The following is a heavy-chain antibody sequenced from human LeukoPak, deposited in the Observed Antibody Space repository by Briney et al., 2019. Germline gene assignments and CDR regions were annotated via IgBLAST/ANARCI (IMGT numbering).Heavy chain of an antibody. CDR3: ARAYSYAFEP. CDR2: VKQDGSET. J-gene: IGHJ5*02. Sequence: PGGSLRLSCAASGFTFSSNWMSWVRQAPGKGLEWVANVKQDGSETYYVDSVKGRFTISRDNAKNSLFLQMNTPRVEDTAVYYCARAYSYAFEPWGQGTLVTVSS. D-gene: IGHD5-18*01. CDR1: GFTFSSNW. V-gene: IGHV3-7*04.